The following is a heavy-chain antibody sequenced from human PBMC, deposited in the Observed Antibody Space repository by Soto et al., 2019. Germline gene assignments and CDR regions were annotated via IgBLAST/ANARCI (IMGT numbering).Heavy chain of an antibody. D-gene: IGHD2-15*01. J-gene: IGHJ4*02. CDR3: TRAYCSGGSCSYFDY. Sequence: GGSLRLSCIASGFTFGDYAMSWFRQAPGKGLEWVGFIRSKTYGGTTEYAASVKGRFTISRDDSKSIAYLQMNSLKTEDTAVYYCTRAYCSGGSCSYFDYWAQGTLVPVSS. CDR1: GFTFGDYA. CDR2: IRSKTYGGTT. V-gene: IGHV3-49*03.